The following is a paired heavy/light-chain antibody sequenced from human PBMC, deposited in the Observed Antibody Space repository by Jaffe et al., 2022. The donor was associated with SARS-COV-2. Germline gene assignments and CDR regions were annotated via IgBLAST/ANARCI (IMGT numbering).Heavy chain of an antibody. CDR2: ISGSGGNT. V-gene: IGHV3-23*04. D-gene: IGHD3-10*01. CDR3: AKTAKLLWFGGDAFDI. CDR1: GFTFSSYA. J-gene: IGHJ3*02. Sequence: EVQLVESGGGLVQPGGSLRLSCAASGFTFSSYAMSWVRQAPGKGLEWVSAISGSGGNTYYADPVKGRFTISRDNSKNTLYLQMSSLRAEDTAVYYCAKTAKLLWFGGDAFDIWGQGTMVTVSS.
Light chain of an antibody. CDR2: GAS. Sequence: EIVLTQSPGTLSLSPGERATLSCRASQSVSSSYLAWYQQKPGQAPRLLIYGASSRATGIPDRFSGSGSGTDFTLTISTLEPEDFAVYYCQHYGSFPQLTFGGGTKVEIK. CDR1: QSVSSSY. CDR3: QHYGSFPQLT. J-gene: IGKJ4*01. V-gene: IGKV3-20*01.